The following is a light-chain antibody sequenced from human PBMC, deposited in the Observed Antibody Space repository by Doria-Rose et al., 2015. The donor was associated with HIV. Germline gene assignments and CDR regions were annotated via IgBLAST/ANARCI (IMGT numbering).Light chain of an antibody. J-gene: IGKJ3*01. V-gene: IGKV4-1*01. CDR1: QSLLYTSKNY. CDR2: WAS. CDR3: QQYYDTPS. Sequence: DIRVTQSPESLGMSLGERATLNCKSNQSLLYTSKNYLAWYQQKPGQPPRLLIYWASTRQSSVSARFSGSGSGTDCTLTISGLETEDVAVYYCQQYYDTPSFGPGTTVEIK.